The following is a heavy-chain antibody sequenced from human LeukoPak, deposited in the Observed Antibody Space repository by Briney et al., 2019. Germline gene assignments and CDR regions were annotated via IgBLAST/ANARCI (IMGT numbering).Heavy chain of an antibody. J-gene: IGHJ4*02. V-gene: IGHV1-69*10. CDR3: ARARYSGYDFYIS. CDR1: GGTFSSYA. D-gene: IGHD5-12*01. Sequence: SVTVSCKASGGTFSSYAISWVRQAPAQGLEWTGGIIPILGIANYAQKFQGRDPITADKSTSTAYMELRSLRSEDTAVYYCARARYSGYDFYISWGQGTLVTVSS. CDR2: IIPILGIA.